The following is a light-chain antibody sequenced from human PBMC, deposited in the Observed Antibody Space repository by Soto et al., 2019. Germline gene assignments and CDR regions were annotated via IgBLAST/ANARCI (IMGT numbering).Light chain of an antibody. Sequence: QSVLTQPASVSGSPGQSITISCTGTSSDVGGYDYVSWYQHHPGKAPKLVIFEVTNRPSGVSDRFSGSKSGNTASLTISGLQVEDEADYYCTSYSTTSPYVFGTGTQLTVL. J-gene: IGLJ1*01. CDR1: SSDVGGYDY. CDR3: TSYSTTSPYV. V-gene: IGLV2-14*01. CDR2: EVT.